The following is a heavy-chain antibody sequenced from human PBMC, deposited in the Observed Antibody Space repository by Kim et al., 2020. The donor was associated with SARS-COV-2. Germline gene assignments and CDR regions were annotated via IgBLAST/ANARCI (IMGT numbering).Heavy chain of an antibody. J-gene: IGHJ4*02. CDR1: GYSFTSYW. V-gene: IGHV5-51*01. CDR2: IYPGDSDT. Sequence: GESLKISCKGSGYSFTSYWIGWVCQMPGKGLEWMGIIYPGDSDTRYSPSFQGQVTISADKSISTAYLQWSSLKASDTAMYYCARHALRGEYYGSGSFIDYWGQGTLVTVSS. CDR3: ARHALRGEYYGSGSFIDY. D-gene: IGHD3-10*01.